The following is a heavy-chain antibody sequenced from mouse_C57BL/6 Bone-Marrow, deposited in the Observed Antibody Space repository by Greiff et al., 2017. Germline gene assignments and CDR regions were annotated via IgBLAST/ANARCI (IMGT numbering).Heavy chain of an antibody. V-gene: IGHV5-17*01. J-gene: IGHJ3*01. Sequence: EVQLQQSGGGLVKPGGSLKLSCAASGFTFSDYGMHWVRQAPEKGLEWVAYISSGSSTIYYADKVQGRFTISRDNAKNTLFLQMTSLRSEDTAMYDCARGDYGSSHFAYWGQGTLVTVSA. CDR3: ARGDYGSSHFAY. D-gene: IGHD1-1*01. CDR2: ISSGSSTI. CDR1: GFTFSDYG.